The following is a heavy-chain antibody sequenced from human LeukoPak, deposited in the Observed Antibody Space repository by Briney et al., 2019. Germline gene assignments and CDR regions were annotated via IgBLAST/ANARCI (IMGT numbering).Heavy chain of an antibody. J-gene: IGHJ4*02. Sequence: GESLKISCKGSGYSFTSYWIGWVRQAPGKGLEWVSSITSSSSYIYYADSVKGRFTISRDNSKNTLYVQMNSLRAEDTAVYYCAKVMTSVSVFDYWGQGTLVTVSS. V-gene: IGHV3-23*01. CDR2: ITSSSSYI. CDR1: GYSFTSYW. CDR3: AKVMTSVSVFDY. D-gene: IGHD4-17*01.